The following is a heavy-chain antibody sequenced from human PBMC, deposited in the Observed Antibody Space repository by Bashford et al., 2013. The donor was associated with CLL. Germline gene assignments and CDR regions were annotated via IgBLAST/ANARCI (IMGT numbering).Heavy chain of an antibody. CDR2: IIPILGTA. Sequence: SVKVSCKASGGTFSSYAISWVRQAPGQGLEWMGRIIPILGTADYAQKFQGRVTIMADESTTTAYMELSSLRSEDTAVYYCAKAGYGSGRYSAVNYYAMDVWGQGTTVTVSS. D-gene: IGHD3-10*01. J-gene: IGHJ6*02. CDR1: GGTFSSYA. CDR3: AKAGYGSGRYSAVNYYAMDV. V-gene: IGHV1-69*11.